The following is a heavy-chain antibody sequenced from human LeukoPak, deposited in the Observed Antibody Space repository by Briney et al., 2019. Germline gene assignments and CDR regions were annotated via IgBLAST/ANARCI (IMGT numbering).Heavy chain of an antibody. J-gene: IGHJ4*02. D-gene: IGHD6-13*01. CDR2: INANSGGT. Sequence: ASVKVSCKPSGYTFTGYYLHWVRLAPGQGLEWMGWINANSGGTDYPQKFQGRVTMTRDTSINTAYMELSRLRSDDTAVYYCARVGSPGIATWVYWGQGTLVTVSS. CDR1: GYTFTGYY. CDR3: ARVGSPGIATWVY. V-gene: IGHV1-2*02.